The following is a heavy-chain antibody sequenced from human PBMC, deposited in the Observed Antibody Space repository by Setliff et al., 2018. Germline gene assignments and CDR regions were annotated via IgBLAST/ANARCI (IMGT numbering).Heavy chain of an antibody. CDR3: ARDPGNGHYMDV. CDR1: GGPMSNYF. J-gene: IGHJ6*03. Sequence: SETLSLTCSVAGGPMSNYFWSWVRRPPGKGLEWIGYVYTSGSTNYNPSLKSRVTISVDTSKNQLSLRLTSVTAADTAVYYCARDPGNGHYMDVWGKGTTVTVSS. V-gene: IGHV4-4*08. CDR2: VYTSGST.